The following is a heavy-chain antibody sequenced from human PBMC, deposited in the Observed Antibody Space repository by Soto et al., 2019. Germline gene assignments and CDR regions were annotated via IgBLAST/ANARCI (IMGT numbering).Heavy chain of an antibody. J-gene: IGHJ6*02. CDR2: ISSSGSTI. Sequence: PGGSLRLSCAASGFTFSSYEMNWVRQAPGKGLEWVSYISSSGSTIYYADSVKGRFTISRDNAKNSLYLQMNSLRAEDTAVYYCARDSTITMVRGVMNYYYGMDVWGQGTTVPSP. CDR1: GFTFSSYE. D-gene: IGHD3-10*01. V-gene: IGHV3-48*03. CDR3: ARDSTITMVRGVMNYYYGMDV.